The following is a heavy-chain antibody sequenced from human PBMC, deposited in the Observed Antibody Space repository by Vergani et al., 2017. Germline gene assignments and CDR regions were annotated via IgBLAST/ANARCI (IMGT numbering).Heavy chain of an antibody. Sequence: QVQLQESGPGLVKPSQTLSLTCTVSGGSISSGGYYWSWIRQHPGKGLEWIGYIYYSGSTYYNPSLKSRVTISVDTSKNQFSLKLSSVTAADTAVYYCASVGGLAAAGTGGLAYYYMDVWDKGTTVTVSS. CDR2: IYYSGST. J-gene: IGHJ6*03. CDR3: ASVGGLAAAGTGGLAYYYMDV. V-gene: IGHV4-31*03. D-gene: IGHD6-13*01. CDR1: GGSISSGGYY.